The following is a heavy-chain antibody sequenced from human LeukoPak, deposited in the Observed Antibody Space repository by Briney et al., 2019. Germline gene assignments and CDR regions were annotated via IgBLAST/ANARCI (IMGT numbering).Heavy chain of an antibody. J-gene: IGHJ6*03. CDR2: ISWDGAST. CDR1: GFTFDDYT. CDR3: ARDNRASYGPDMNYYMDV. V-gene: IGHV3-43*01. Sequence: GGSLRLSCAASGFTFDDYTMHWVRQAPGKGLEWVSLISWDGASTYYAESVKGRFTISRPNSKTSLYLQIDSLRTEDTALYYCARDNRASYGPDMNYYMDVWGEGTTVSVSS. D-gene: IGHD5-18*01.